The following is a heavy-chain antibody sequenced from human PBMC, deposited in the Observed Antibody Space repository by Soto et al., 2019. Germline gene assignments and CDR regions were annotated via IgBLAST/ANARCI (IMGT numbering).Heavy chain of an antibody. D-gene: IGHD6-6*01. Sequence: QVQLVESGGGVVQPGKSLRLCCTASGLTFSDSTIHWVRQAPGKGLEWVAALRYDGRNKYYADSVKGRSSISRDNTKNTSEVNALRDEDTAVYYCAREGAYSGSAFDYWGQGTLVTVSS. CDR3: AREGAYSGSAFDY. CDR1: GLTFSDST. J-gene: IGHJ4*02. V-gene: IGHV3-30*04. CDR2: LRYDGRNK.